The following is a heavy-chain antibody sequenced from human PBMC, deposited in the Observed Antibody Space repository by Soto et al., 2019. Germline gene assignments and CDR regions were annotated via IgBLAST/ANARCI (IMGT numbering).Heavy chain of an antibody. CDR1: GGTFSSYA. D-gene: IGHD3-22*01. J-gene: IGHJ6*02. V-gene: IGHV1-69*06. CDR3: ARVPLHFYDSSCYSKTHYYDYGMDV. CDR2: IIPIFGTA. Sequence: QVQLVQSGAEVKKPGSSVKVSCKASGGTFSSYAISWVRQAPGQGLEWMGGIIPIFGTANYAQKFQGRVTITADKSTSTAYMELSSLRSEDTAVYYCARVPLHFYDSSCYSKTHYYDYGMDVWGQGTTVTVSS.